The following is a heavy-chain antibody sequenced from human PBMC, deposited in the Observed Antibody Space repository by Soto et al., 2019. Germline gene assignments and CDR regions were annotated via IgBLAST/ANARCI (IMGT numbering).Heavy chain of an antibody. Sequence: ASVKVSCKASGYTFTSSGMSWVRQAPGQGLEWRGWISAHTGSSEYAQRFQGRVTMTTDRSTSTANMELRRLRSDDTAVYYCARAFFYRGSDTRYYSFDALDFWGPGTLVTVSS. CDR2: ISAHTGSS. D-gene: IGHD3-16*01. CDR3: ARAFFYRGSDTRYYSFDALDF. CDR1: GYTFTSSG. V-gene: IGHV1-18*01. J-gene: IGHJ3*01.